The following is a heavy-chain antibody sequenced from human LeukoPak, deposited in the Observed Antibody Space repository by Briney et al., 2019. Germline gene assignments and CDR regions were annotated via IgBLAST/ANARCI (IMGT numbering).Heavy chain of an antibody. V-gene: IGHV1-69*05. J-gene: IGHJ3*02. Sequence: SVKVSCKASGGTFSSYAISWVRQAPGQGLEWMGRIIPIFGTASYAQKFQGRVTITTDESTSTAYMELSSLRSEDTAVYYCARLEAAAGFAFDIWGQGTMVTVSS. CDR2: IIPIFGTA. CDR1: GGTFSSYA. D-gene: IGHD6-13*01. CDR3: ARLEAAAGFAFDI.